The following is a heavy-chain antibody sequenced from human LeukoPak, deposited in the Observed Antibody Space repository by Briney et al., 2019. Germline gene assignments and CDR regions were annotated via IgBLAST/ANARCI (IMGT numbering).Heavy chain of an antibody. CDR1: GFTVSSNY. Sequence: GGSLRLSCVASGFTVSSNYMSWVRQAPGEGLEWVSSFFSGGSTFYADSVTGRFTISRDNSKNTVYLEMNSLRAEDTAVYYCARDLKTSGWYGDFDYWGQRTLVTVSS. CDR2: FFSGGST. J-gene: IGHJ4*02. CDR3: ARDLKTSGWYGDFDY. D-gene: IGHD6-19*01. V-gene: IGHV3-53*01.